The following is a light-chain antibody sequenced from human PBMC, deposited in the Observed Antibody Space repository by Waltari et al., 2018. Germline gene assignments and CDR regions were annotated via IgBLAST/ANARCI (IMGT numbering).Light chain of an antibody. Sequence: QSLLTQPPSASGTPGQRVTISCSGSRSNIGSNAVSWYQQLPGTAPKLLIHSNNQRPSGFPDRFCCSKSGTSASLAISGLQSADEADYYWAAWDDSLNGHVVFGGGTKLTVL. CDR3: AAWDDSLNGHVV. CDR2: SNN. CDR1: RSNIGSNA. J-gene: IGLJ2*01. V-gene: IGLV1-44*01.